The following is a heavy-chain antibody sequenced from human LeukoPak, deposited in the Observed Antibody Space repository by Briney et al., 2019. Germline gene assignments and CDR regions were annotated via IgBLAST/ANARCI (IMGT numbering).Heavy chain of an antibody. CDR3: ARHSGSGSLSRPFDP. J-gene: IGHJ5*02. CDR1: GASVTSGGFY. D-gene: IGHD3-10*01. Sequence: SETLSLTCSVSGASVTSGGFYWGWLRQPPGKGPEWIATVYYTGSTYYNPSLKSLVTISIDTSKNQFSLRLTSVTATDTAIYHCARHSGSGSLSRPFDPWGQGTLVTVSS. V-gene: IGHV4-39*01. CDR2: VYYTGST.